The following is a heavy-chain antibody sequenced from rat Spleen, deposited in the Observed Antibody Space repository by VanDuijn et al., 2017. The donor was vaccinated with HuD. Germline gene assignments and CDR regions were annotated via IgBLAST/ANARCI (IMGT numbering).Heavy chain of an antibody. V-gene: IGHV5-29*01. CDR3: ARLGTEAIGNWFTY. J-gene: IGHJ3*01. CDR1: GFTFSNYG. D-gene: IGHD1-11*01. Sequence: EVQLVESGGGLVQPGRSLKLSCAASGFTFSNYGMAWVRQAPTKGLEWVATIKYDGSSTYYRDSVKGRFTISRDNAKSTLYLQMESLRSEDTATYYCARLGTEAIGNWFTYWGQGTLVTVSS. CDR2: IKYDGSST.